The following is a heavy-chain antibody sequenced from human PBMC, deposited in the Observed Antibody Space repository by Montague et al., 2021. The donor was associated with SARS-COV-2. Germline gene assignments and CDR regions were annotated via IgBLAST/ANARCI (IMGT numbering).Heavy chain of an antibody. CDR2: IYSSGST. CDR3: AGDPRYSVRWSFDY. D-gene: IGHD5/OR15-5a*01. J-gene: IGHJ4*02. CDR1: GVSISSYY. Sequence: SETLSLTCTVSGVSISSYYWSWIRQPPGKGLEWIGRIYSSGSTNYNPSLKSRVTMSVDTSKNQFSLKVSSVTAADAAVYYCAGDPRYSVRWSFDYWGQGTLVTVSS. V-gene: IGHV4-4*07.